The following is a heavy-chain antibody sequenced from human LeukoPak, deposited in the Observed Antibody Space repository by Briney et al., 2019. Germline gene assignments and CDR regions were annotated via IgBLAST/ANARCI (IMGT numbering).Heavy chain of an antibody. CDR3: AREVRDYYGSGSYSNWFDP. CDR1: GFTFSSYE. CDR2: ISSSSSYI. V-gene: IGHV3-21*01. D-gene: IGHD3-10*01. Sequence: GGSLRLSCAASGFTFSSYEMNWVRQAPGKGLEWVSSISSSSSYIYYADSVKGRFTISRDNAKNSLYLQMNSLRAEDTAVYYCAREVRDYYGSGSYSNWFDPWGQGTLVTVSS. J-gene: IGHJ5*02.